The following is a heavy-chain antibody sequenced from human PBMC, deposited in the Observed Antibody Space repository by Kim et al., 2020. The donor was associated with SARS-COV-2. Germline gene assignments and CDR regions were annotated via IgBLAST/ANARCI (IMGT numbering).Heavy chain of an antibody. J-gene: IGHJ6*02. D-gene: IGHD2-2*01. CDR1: GGSISSSSYY. Sequence: SETLSLTCTVSGGSISSSSYYWGWIRQPPGKGLEWIGSIYYSGSTYYNPSLKSRVTISVDTSKNQFSLKLSSVTAADTAVYYCARHGVVPAARAYYYYGMDVWGQGTTVTVSS. CDR3: ARHGVVPAARAYYYYGMDV. CDR2: IYYSGST. V-gene: IGHV4-39*01.